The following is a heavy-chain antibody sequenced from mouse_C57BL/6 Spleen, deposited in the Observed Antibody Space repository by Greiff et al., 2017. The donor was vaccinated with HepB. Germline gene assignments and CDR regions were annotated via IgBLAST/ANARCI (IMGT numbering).Heavy chain of an antibody. CDR3: ARHTGAMEY. D-gene: IGHD4-1*01. J-gene: IGHJ4*01. CDR1: GFTFSSYT. V-gene: IGHV5-9*01. CDR2: ISGGGGNT. Sequence: EVKLVESGGGLVKPGGSLKLSCAASGFTFSSYTMSWVRQTPEKRLEWVATISGGGGNTYYPDSVKGRFTISRDNAKNTLYLQMSSLRSEDTALYYCARHTGAMEYWGQGTSVTVSS.